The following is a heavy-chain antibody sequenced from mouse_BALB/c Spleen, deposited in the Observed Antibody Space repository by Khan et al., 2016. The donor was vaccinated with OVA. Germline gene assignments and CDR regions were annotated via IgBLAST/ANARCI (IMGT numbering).Heavy chain of an antibody. Sequence: EVQLQESGPGLVKPSQSLSLTCTVTGFSITSDYAWNWIRQFPGNKLEWMGYISYSGSTSHNPSLQSRISITRDTSNNQFFLQLYTVIIEDQATYCCARLGPGFAYWGQGTLVTVSA. CDR1: GFSITSDYA. CDR3: ARLGPGFAY. D-gene: IGHD4-1*01. CDR2: ISYSGST. J-gene: IGHJ3*01. V-gene: IGHV3-2*02.